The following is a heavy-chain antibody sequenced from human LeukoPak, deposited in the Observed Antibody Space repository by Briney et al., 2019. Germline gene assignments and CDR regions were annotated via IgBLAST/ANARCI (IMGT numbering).Heavy chain of an antibody. CDR3: ARDHCSSTSCYYLTDPPFDP. D-gene: IGHD2-2*01. CDR1: GGTFGSYA. Sequence: ASVKVSCKASGGTFGSYAISWVRQAPGQGLEWVGGIIPIFGTANYAQKFQGRVTITADESTSTAYMELSSLRSEDTAVYYCARDHCSSTSCYYLTDPPFDPWGQGTLVTVSS. V-gene: IGHV1-69*01. J-gene: IGHJ5*02. CDR2: IIPIFGTA.